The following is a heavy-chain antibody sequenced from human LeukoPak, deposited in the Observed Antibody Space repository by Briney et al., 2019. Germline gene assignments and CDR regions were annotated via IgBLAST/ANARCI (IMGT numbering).Heavy chain of an antibody. J-gene: IGHJ4*02. CDR2: ISGSGGST. D-gene: IGHD3-10*01. Sequence: GGSLRLSCAASGFTFSSYAMSWVRQAPGKGLEWVSAISGSGGSTYYADSVKGRYTISRDNSKNTLYLQMNSLRAEDTAVYYCAKEYDSGGYGANFDYWGQGTLVTVSS. V-gene: IGHV3-23*01. CDR1: GFTFSSYA. CDR3: AKEYDSGGYGANFDY.